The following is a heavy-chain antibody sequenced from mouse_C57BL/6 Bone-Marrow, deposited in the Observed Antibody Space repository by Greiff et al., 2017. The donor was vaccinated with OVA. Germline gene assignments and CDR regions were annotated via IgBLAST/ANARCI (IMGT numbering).Heavy chain of an antibody. V-gene: IGHV1-50*01. CDR2: IDPSDSYT. J-gene: IGHJ2*01. Sequence: VQLQQPGAELVKPGASVKLSCKASGYTFTSYWMQWVKQRPGQGLEWIGEIDPSDSYTNYNQKFKGKATLTVETSSSTAYMQLISLTSEDSAVYYCAARGYDGYFHFDYWGQGTTLTVSS. CDR3: AARGYDGYFHFDY. D-gene: IGHD2-3*01. CDR1: GYTFTSYW.